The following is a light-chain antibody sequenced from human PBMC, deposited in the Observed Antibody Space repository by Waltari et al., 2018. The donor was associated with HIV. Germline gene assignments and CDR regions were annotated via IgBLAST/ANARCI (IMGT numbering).Light chain of an antibody. V-gene: IGLV3-19*01. J-gene: IGLJ1*01. Sequence: SSELPQDPAVSVALGQTVKITCRGDNLRTYYASWYQQKPGQAPVLVSYGKNRRPSEIPDRFSSSASRNTASLIITGAQAEDEAEYYCKTRDRSGNLYVFGTGTTVTVL. CDR2: GKN. CDR3: KTRDRSGNLYV. CDR1: NLRTYY.